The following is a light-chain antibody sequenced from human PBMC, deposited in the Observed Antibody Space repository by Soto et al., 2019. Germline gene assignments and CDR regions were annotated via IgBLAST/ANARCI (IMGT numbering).Light chain of an antibody. Sequence: EIVLTQSPGTLSLSPWERATLSCRASQSVSSTYLAWYQQKPGQAPRLLIYDASNRATGIPARFSGSGSGTDFTLTISRLEPEDFAVYYCQQHGSSSWTFGQGTKVDIK. CDR1: QSVSSTY. V-gene: IGKV3-20*01. CDR3: QQHGSSSWT. CDR2: DAS. J-gene: IGKJ1*01.